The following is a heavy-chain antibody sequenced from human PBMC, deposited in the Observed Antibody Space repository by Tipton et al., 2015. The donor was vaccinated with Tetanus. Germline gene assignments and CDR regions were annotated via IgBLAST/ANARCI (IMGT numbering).Heavy chain of an antibody. Sequence: TLSLTCTVSGASISSGGYYWTWIRQHPGKGLEWIGDIYFSGSTYYNPSLRSRVTISVDTSKNEFSLKLNSVTAADTAVYYCARDQARGARGWNYFDYWGQGILVTVSS. CDR1: GASISSGGYY. CDR2: IYFSGST. V-gene: IGHV4-31*03. CDR3: ARDQARGARGWNYFDY. J-gene: IGHJ4*02. D-gene: IGHD1-26*01.